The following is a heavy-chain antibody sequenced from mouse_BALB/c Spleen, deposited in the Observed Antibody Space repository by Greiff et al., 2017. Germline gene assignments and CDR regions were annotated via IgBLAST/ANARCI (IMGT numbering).Heavy chain of an antibody. Sequence: QVQLKQSGPGLVAPSQSLSITCTVSGFSLTSYGVHWVRQPPGKGLEWLGVIWAGGSTNYNSALMSRLSISKDNSKSQVFLKMNSLQTDDTAMYYCARDRGYDGSFAYWGQGTLVTVSA. CDR1: GFSLTSYG. V-gene: IGHV2-9*02. J-gene: IGHJ3*01. D-gene: IGHD2-3*01. CDR3: ARDRGYDGSFAY. CDR2: IWAGGST.